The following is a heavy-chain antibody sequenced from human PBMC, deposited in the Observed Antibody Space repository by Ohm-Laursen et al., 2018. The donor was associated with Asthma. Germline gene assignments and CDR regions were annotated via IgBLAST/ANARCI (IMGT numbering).Heavy chain of an antibody. Sequence: SLRLSCAASGFTFSSYAMHWVRQAPGKGLEWVAVISYDGSNKYYADSVKGRFTISRDNAKNSLGLQMTSLRDEDTAVYYCARAPPNPLEYCSSGNCYYFDYWGQGSLVAVSS. D-gene: IGHD2-15*01. J-gene: IGHJ4*02. V-gene: IGHV3-30-3*01. CDR2: ISYDGSNK. CDR1: GFTFSSYA. CDR3: ARAPPNPLEYCSSGNCYYFDY.